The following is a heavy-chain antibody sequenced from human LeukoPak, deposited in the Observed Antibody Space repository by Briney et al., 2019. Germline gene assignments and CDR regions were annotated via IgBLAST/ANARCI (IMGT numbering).Heavy chain of an antibody. J-gene: IGHJ3*02. V-gene: IGHV1-8*01. D-gene: IGHD3-10*01. CDR2: MNPNSGNT. CDR3: ARGGEPLWFGDPIAAFDI. CDR1: GYTFTSYD. Sequence: ASVKVSCKASGYTFTSYDINWVRQATGQGLEWMGWMNPNSGNTGYAQKFQGRVTMTRNTSISTAYMELSSLRSEDTAVYYCARGGEPLWFGDPIAAFDIWGQGTMVTVSS.